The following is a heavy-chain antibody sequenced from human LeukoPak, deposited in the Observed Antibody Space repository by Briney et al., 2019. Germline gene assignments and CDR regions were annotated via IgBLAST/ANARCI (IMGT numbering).Heavy chain of an antibody. CDR1: GASISNSFYF. CDR3: ARVPLY. J-gene: IGHJ4*02. Sequence: PSETLCLTCTVSGASISNSFYFWGWIRQPPGQGLEWIGSVYYNGTTYNNPSLKSRVSISVDTSKNQFSLKLSSVTAVDTAVYYCARVPLYWGQGILVTVSS. V-gene: IGHV4-39*07. CDR2: VYYNGTT.